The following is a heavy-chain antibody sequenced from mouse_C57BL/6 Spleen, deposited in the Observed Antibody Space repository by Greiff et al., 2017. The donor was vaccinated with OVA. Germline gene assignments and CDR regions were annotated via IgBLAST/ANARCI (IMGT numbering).Heavy chain of an antibody. J-gene: IGHJ3*01. CDR3: ARSPKGDDYDSFAY. CDR2: INPNYGTT. Sequence: SGPELVKPGASVKISCKASGYSFTDYNMNWVKQSNGKSLEWIGVINPNYGTTSYNQKFKGKATLTVDQSSSTAYMQLNSLTSEDSAVDDCARSPKGDDYDSFAYWGQGTLVTVSA. D-gene: IGHD2-4*01. V-gene: IGHV1-39*01. CDR1: GYSFTDYN.